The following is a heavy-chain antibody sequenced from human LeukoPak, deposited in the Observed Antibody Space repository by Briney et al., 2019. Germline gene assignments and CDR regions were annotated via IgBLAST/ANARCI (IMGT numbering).Heavy chain of an antibody. Sequence: SETLSLTCAVYGGSFSGYYWSWIRQPPGKGLEWIGEINHSGSTNYNPSLKSRVTISVDTSKNQFSLKLSSVTAADTAVYYCARGLIEWVYGSGSYYGGNWFDPWGQGTLVTVSS. D-gene: IGHD3-10*01. CDR2: INHSGST. CDR3: ARGLIEWVYGSGSYYGGNWFDP. J-gene: IGHJ5*02. V-gene: IGHV4-34*01. CDR1: GGSFSGYY.